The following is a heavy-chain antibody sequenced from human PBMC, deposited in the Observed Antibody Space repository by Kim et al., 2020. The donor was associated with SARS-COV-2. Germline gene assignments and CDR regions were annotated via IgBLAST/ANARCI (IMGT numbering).Heavy chain of an antibody. V-gene: IGHV3-53*01. J-gene: IGHJ4*02. CDR3: ASPGGYGDRGDFDY. Sequence: GGSLRLSCAASGFTVSSNYMSWVRQAPGKGLEWVSVIYSGGSTYYADSVKGRFTISRDNSKNTLYLQMNSLRAEDTAVYYCASPGGYGDRGDFDYWGQGTLVTVSS. CDR2: IYSGGST. CDR1: GFTVSSNY. D-gene: IGHD4-17*01.